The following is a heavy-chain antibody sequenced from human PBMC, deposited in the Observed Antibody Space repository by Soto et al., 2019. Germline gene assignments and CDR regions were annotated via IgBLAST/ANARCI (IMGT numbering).Heavy chain of an antibody. D-gene: IGHD5-12*01. V-gene: IGHV4-59*01. J-gene: IGHJ6*02. CDR2: MHYSGST. CDR1: GGSMRSYY. CDR3: ARDRGYSGYDPSYSYDGMDV. Sequence: PSETLSLTCTVSGGSMRSYYWSWIRQPPGKGLEWIGYMHYSGSTKYNPSLKTRVTISVDTSKSQFSLNLSSVTAADTAVYYCARDRGYSGYDPSYSYDGMDVWGHGTTGTVS.